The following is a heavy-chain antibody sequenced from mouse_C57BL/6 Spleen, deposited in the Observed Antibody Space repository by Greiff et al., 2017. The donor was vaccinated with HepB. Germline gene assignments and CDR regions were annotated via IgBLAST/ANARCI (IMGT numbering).Heavy chain of an antibody. D-gene: IGHD3-3*01. CDR3: ARGREGYYFDY. J-gene: IGHJ2*01. V-gene: IGHV5-4*01. CDR2: ISDGGSYT. CDR1: GFTFSSYA. Sequence: EVQGVESGGGLVKPGGSLKLSCAASGFTFSSYAMSWVRQTPEKRLEWVATISDGGSYTYYPDNVKGRFTISRDNAKNNLYLQRSHLKSEDTAMYYCARGREGYYFDYWGQGTTLTVSS.